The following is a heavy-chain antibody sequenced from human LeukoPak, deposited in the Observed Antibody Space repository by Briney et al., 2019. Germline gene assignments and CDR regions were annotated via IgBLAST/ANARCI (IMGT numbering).Heavy chain of an antibody. CDR1: GCSFTSYW. CDR2: IYPGDSDT. D-gene: IGHD1-1*01. CDR3: ARHRRYNWNDVGPLDP. Sequence: HGESLKISCKGSGCSFTSYWIGWVRQMPGKGLEWMGIIYPGDSDTRYSPSFQGQVTISADKSISTAYLQWSSLKASDTAMYYCARHRRYNWNDVGPLDPWGQGTLVTVSS. V-gene: IGHV5-51*01. J-gene: IGHJ5*02.